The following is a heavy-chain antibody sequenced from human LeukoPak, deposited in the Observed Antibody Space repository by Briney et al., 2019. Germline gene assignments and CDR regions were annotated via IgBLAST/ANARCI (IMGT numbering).Heavy chain of an antibody. V-gene: IGHV3-33*06. J-gene: IGHJ4*02. Sequence: PGRSLRLSCAASGFTFSSYGMHWVRQAPGKGLEWVAVIWYDGSNKYYADSVKGRFTISRDNSKNTLYLQMNSLRAEDTAVYYCAKDIVVVPAAMALDYWGQGTLVTVSS. CDR1: GFTFSSYG. D-gene: IGHD2-2*01. CDR3: AKDIVVVPAAMALDY. CDR2: IWYDGSNK.